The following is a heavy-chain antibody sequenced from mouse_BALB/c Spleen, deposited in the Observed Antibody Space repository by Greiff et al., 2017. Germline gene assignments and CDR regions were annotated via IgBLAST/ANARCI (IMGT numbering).Heavy chain of an antibody. Sequence: EVKLQESGAELVRPGALVKLSCKASGFNIKDYYMHWVKQRPEQGLEWIGWIDPENGNTIYDPKFQGKASITADTSSNTAYLQLSSLTSEDTAVYYCAYSNYFDYWGQGTTLTVSS. D-gene: IGHD2-5*01. CDR3: AYSNYFDY. V-gene: IGHV14-1*02. J-gene: IGHJ2*01. CDR1: GFNIKDYY. CDR2: IDPENGNT.